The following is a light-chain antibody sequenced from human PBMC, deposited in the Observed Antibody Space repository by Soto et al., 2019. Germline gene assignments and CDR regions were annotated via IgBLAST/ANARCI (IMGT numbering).Light chain of an antibody. Sequence: QSALTQPLSVSGSPGQSVTISCTGTTTNVATYNYVSWYQHHPGKAPKLILYNVSERPSRVSDRFSGSKSGNAASLTISGLQADDEADYYCCSYEGSSNWLFGGGTQLTVL. CDR3: CSYEGSSNWL. V-gene: IGLV2-11*01. CDR2: NVS. CDR1: TTNVATYNY. J-gene: IGLJ3*02.